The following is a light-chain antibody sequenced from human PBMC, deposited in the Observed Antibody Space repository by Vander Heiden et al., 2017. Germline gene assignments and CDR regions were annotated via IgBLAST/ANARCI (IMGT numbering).Light chain of an antibody. CDR2: NIN. CDR1: MSNIGSNP. J-gene: IGLJ3*02. V-gene: IGLV1-44*01. Sequence: QSVLTQPPSASGTPGQRVTISCSGGMSNIGSNPVDWYLQLPGTAPKLLIYNINQRPSGVPDRFSVSKSGTSASLAISGLQTEDDATYYCSAWDDSLKVFGGGTKLTVL. CDR3: SAWDDSLKV.